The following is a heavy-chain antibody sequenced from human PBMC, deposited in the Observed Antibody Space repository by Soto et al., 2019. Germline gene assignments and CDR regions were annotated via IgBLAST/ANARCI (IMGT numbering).Heavy chain of an antibody. D-gene: IGHD3-10*01. V-gene: IGHV4-31*03. CDR3: ARAVPGFYGMDV. CDR1: GGSINSGGYY. CDR2: ISYSGNT. Sequence: QVQLQESGPGLVKPSQTLSLTCNVSGGSINSGGYYWSWIRQHPGKGLEWIGYISYSGNTYYNPSLRSRVTISIDMSKSHFSLNPNSVTAADTAVYHCARAVPGFYGMDVWGQGTTVTVSS. J-gene: IGHJ6*02.